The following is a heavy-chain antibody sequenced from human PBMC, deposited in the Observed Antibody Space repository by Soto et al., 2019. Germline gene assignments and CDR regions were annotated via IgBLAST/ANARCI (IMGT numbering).Heavy chain of an antibody. CDR1: GGSISSSSYY. CDR2: IYYSGST. V-gene: IGHV4-39*01. J-gene: IGHJ4*02. CDR3: ARHDDLRLLNY. Sequence: SETLSLTCTVSGGSISSSSYYWGWIRQPPGKGLEWIGSIYYSGSTYYNPSLKSRVTISVDTSKNQFSLKLSSVTAADTAVYYCARHDDLRLLNYWGQGTLVTVSS. D-gene: IGHD3-3*01.